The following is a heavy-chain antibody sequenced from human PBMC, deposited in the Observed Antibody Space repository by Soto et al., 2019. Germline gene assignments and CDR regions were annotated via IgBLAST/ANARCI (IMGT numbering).Heavy chain of an antibody. D-gene: IGHD6-19*01. CDR3: ARPTSSGSGWPHTFGY. CDR2: INPSGGST. V-gene: IGHV1-46*03. J-gene: IGHJ4*02. Sequence: ASVKVSCKASGYTFTNYYTHWVRQAPGQGLEWMDIINPSGGSTSYPQKFQGRVTMTIDTSTSTVYMELSSLRSEDTAVYYCARPTSSGSGWPHTFGYWGQGTLVTVSS. CDR1: GYTFTNYY.